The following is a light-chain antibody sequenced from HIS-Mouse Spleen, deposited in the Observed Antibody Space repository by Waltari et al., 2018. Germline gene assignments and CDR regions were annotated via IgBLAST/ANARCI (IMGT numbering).Light chain of an antibody. Sequence: QSALTQPRSVSGSPGQSVTISCTGTSSDVGGYNYVSWYPQHPGKAPKLMIYDVSKRPSWVPDRFSGSKSGNTASLTISGLQAEDEADYYCCSYAGSYTLVFGGGTKLTVL. CDR2: DVS. CDR1: SSDVGGYNY. J-gene: IGLJ2*01. V-gene: IGLV2-11*01. CDR3: CSYAGSYTLV.